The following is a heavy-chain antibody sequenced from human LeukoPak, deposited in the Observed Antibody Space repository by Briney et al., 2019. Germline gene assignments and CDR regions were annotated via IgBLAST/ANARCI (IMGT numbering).Heavy chain of an antibody. V-gene: IGHV3-21*01. CDR3: AKELEERGYSYGYPDFDY. J-gene: IGHJ4*02. CDR1: GFTFSRYS. D-gene: IGHD5-18*01. Sequence: GSLRLSCAASGFTFSRYSMNWVRQAPGKGLEWVSSISSSSSYIYYADSVEGRFTISRDNAKNSLYLQMNSLRAEDTAVYYCAKELEERGYSYGYPDFDYWGQGTLVTVSS. CDR2: ISSSSSYI.